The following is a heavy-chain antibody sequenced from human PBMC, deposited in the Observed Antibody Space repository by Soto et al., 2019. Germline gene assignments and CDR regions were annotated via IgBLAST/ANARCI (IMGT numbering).Heavy chain of an antibody. CDR3: ASGIQLWLRRINNGYSG. CDR1: GGTFSTYA. CDR2: IIPMFGTA. Sequence: ASVKVSCKAPGGTFSTYAISWVRQAPGQGLEWMGGIIPMFGTANYAQRFQDRVTITADESTNTVYMEMSSLRSEDTAVYFCASGIQLWLRRINNGYSGWGQGTLVTVSS. V-gene: IGHV1-69*13. D-gene: IGHD5-18*01. J-gene: IGHJ4*02.